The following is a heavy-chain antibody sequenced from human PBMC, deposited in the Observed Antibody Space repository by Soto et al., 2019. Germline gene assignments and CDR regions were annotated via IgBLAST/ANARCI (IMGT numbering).Heavy chain of an antibody. D-gene: IGHD2-2*02. CDR1: GGSFSGYY. J-gene: IGHJ6*02. Sequence: SETLSLTCAVYGGSFSGYYWSWIRQPPGKGLEWIGEINHSGSTNYNPSLKSRVTISVDTSKNQFSLKLSSVTAADTAVYYCARGRYCSSTSCYTSRYYYYYGMDVWGHGTTVTVSS. V-gene: IGHV4-34*01. CDR3: ARGRYCSSTSCYTSRYYYYYGMDV. CDR2: INHSGST.